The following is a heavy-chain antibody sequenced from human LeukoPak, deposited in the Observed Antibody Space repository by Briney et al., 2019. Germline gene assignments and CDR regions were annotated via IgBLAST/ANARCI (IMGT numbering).Heavy chain of an antibody. Sequence: SETLSLTCTVSGGSISSHYWSWIRQTPGKGLEWIGYIYYSGSTNYNPSLKSRVTISVDTSKNQFSLKLSSVTAADTAVYYCARVPRVATTARYAFDIWGQGTMVTVSS. CDR1: GGSISSHY. V-gene: IGHV4-59*11. CDR2: IYYSGST. J-gene: IGHJ3*02. CDR3: ARVPRVATTARYAFDI. D-gene: IGHD4-17*01.